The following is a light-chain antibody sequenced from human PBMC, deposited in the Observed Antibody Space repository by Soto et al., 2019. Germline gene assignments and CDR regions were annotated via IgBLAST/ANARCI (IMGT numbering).Light chain of an antibody. CDR2: ATS. V-gene: IGKV3-15*01. Sequence: EIVMTQSPATLSVSPGERVTLSCRASQSVNDNLSWYQQKPGQAPRLLLFATSTRATGIPARFSGSGFGTEFTLTISNMQSEDFAVYYCLQYDNWPPWTFGQGTKVEVK. J-gene: IGKJ1*01. CDR3: LQYDNWPPWT. CDR1: QSVNDN.